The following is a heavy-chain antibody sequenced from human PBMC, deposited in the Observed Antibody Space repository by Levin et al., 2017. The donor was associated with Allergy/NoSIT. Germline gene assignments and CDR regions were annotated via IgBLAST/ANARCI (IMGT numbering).Heavy chain of an antibody. Sequence: LSLTCAASGFSIDDYAMHWVRQAPGKGLEWVSSITWNSGSIGYADSVKGRFTISRDSAKNSLYLQMDSLRAEDTALYYCAKDNGDSSGSFDYWGQGTLVTVSS. CDR2: ITWNSGSI. CDR1: GFSIDDYA. V-gene: IGHV3-9*01. D-gene: IGHD6-19*01. CDR3: AKDNGDSSGSFDY. J-gene: IGHJ4*02.